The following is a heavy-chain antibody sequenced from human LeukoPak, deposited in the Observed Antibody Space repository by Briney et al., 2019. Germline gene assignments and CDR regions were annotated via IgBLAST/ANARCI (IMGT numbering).Heavy chain of an antibody. J-gene: IGHJ4*02. Sequence: PAETLCLTCTVSGGSISSGDYYWSWIRQPPGKGLEWIGYIYYSGSTYYNPSLKSRVTISVDTSKNQFSLKLSSVTAADTAVYYCARVRGLRAPKYYFDYWGQGTLVTVSS. D-gene: IGHD2-15*01. V-gene: IGHV4-30-4*01. CDR1: GGSISSGDYY. CDR3: ARVRGLRAPKYYFDY. CDR2: IYYSGST.